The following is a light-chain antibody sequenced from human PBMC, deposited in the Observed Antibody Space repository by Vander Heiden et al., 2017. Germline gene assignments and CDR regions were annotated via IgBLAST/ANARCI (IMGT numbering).Light chain of an antibody. CDR1: SSDIGGHNY. CDR2: DVS. V-gene: IGLV2-14*03. CDR3: SSYASSSLVV. J-gene: IGLJ2*01. Sequence: QSALTQPASVSGSPGLSITISCTGTSSDIGGHNYVPWYQHHPGKAPKLMIYDVSNRPSGVSNRFSGSKSGNTASLTISGLQAEDEDDYYCSSYASSSLVVFGGGTKGTVL.